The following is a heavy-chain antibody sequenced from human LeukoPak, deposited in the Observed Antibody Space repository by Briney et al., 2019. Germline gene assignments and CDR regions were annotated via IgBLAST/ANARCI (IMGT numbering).Heavy chain of an antibody. CDR1: GFTFSSYG. V-gene: IGHV3-33*01. J-gene: IGHJ6*02. CDR3: AREDIVATTFYYYYGMDV. Sequence: GGSLRRSCAASGFTFSSYGMHWVRQAPSKGLERVAVIWYDGSNKYYADSVKGRFTVSRDNSKNTLYLQMNSLRAEDTAVYYCAREDIVATTFYYYYGMDVWGQGTTVTVSS. CDR2: IWYDGSNK. D-gene: IGHD5-12*01.